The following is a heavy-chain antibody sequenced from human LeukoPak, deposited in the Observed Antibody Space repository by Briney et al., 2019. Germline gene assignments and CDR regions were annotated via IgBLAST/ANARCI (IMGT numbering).Heavy chain of an antibody. CDR2: IKLDGSEK. D-gene: IGHD3-3*01. Sequence: GGSLRLSCVASGFTFSSLWMTWVRQAPGKGLEWVANIKLDGSEKNYVDSVKGRFTISRDNTKNSLYLQMNSLRAEDTAVFYCARDQYDTWSRRGNFDSWGQGTLVIVSS. J-gene: IGHJ4*02. CDR3: ARDQYDTWSRRGNFDS. CDR1: GFTFSSLW. V-gene: IGHV3-7*03.